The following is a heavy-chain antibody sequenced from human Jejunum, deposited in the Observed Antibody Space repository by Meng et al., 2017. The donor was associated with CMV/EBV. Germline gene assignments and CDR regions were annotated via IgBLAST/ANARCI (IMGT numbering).Heavy chain of an antibody. Sequence: GIKVEEEGKRRERKETGKGKEWENGINRKGGRKGYEETEKGRYTITRENAKNTLYLKMNSLRAEETALYYCARARSSGWYGGANYWGQGTLVTVSS. CDR3: ARARSSGWYGGANY. D-gene: IGHD6-19*01. CDR2: INRKGGRK. V-gene: IGHV3-20*03. CDR1: GIKVEEEG. J-gene: IGHJ4*02.